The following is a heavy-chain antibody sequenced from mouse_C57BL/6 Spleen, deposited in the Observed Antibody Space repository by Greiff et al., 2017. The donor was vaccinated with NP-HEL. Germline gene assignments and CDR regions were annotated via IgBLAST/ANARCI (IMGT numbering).Heavy chain of an antibody. CDR3: TRRGSITTVVAYYYAMDY. J-gene: IGHJ4*01. CDR2: ISSGGDYI. V-gene: IGHV5-9-1*02. CDR1: GFTFSSYA. D-gene: IGHD1-1*01. Sequence: EVQLVESGEGLVKPGGSLKLSCAASGFTFSSYAMSWVRQTPEKRLEWVAYISSGGDYIYYADTVKGRFTISRDNARNTLYLQMSSLKSEDTAMYYCTRRGSITTVVAYYYAMDYWGQGTSVTVSS.